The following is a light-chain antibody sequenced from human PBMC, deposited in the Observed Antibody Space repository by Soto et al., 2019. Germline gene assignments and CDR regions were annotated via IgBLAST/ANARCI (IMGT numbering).Light chain of an antibody. J-gene: IGKJ5*01. V-gene: IGKV3-11*01. CDR1: QSFSSY. CDR2: DAS. Sequence: EIVLTQSPATLSLSPGERATLSCRASQSFSSYLAWYHQKPGQAPRLLIYDASKRATGIPARFSGRGSGTDFTLTISSLEHEEFAVYYCQQRSNWPPVITFGQGTRLEIK. CDR3: QQRSNWPPVIT.